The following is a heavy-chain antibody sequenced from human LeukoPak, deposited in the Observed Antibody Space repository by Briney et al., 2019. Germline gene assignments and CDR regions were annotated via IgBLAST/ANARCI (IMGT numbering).Heavy chain of an antibody. Sequence: SVKVSCKASGGTFSSYAISWVRQAPGQGLEWMGGIIPIFGTANYAQKFQGRVTITADESTSTAYMELSSLRSDDTAVYYCARDSSGSSWLFDYWGQGTLVTVSS. V-gene: IGHV1-69*13. D-gene: IGHD6-13*01. CDR1: GGTFSSYA. J-gene: IGHJ4*02. CDR3: ARDSSGSSWLFDY. CDR2: IIPIFGTA.